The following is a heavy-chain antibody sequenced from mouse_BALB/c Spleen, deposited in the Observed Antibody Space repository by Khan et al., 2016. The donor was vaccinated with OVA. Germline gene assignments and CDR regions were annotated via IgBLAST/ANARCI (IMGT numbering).Heavy chain of an antibody. Sequence: QVQLKESGPGLVAPSQSLSITCTISGFSLTNYGVHWVRQPPGKGLEWLVVIWHDGSPTYNSALKSRLTISKDNSKSQVFLKMNSLQTDDTAMYFCARQPYYHYNVMDYWGQGTSVTVSS. D-gene: IGHD2-10*01. V-gene: IGHV2-6-1*01. CDR3: ARQPYYHYNVMDY. J-gene: IGHJ4*01. CDR1: GFSLTNYG. CDR2: IWHDGSP.